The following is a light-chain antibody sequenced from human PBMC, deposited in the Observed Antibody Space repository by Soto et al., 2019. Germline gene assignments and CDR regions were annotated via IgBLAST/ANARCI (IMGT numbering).Light chain of an antibody. CDR1: QSVSSY. CDR2: DAS. J-gene: IGKJ4*01. V-gene: IGKV3-11*01. Sequence: EIVLTQSPATLSLSPGERATLSCRASQSVSSYLAWYQQKPGQAPRLLIYDASNRATGIPARFSGSGSGTDFTLTISSLEPEDFAVYYCQQYNNWPPSFGGGTKLEIK. CDR3: QQYNNWPPS.